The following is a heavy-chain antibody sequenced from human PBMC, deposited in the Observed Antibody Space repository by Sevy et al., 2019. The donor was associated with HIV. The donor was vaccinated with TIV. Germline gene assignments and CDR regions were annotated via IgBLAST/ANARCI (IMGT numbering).Heavy chain of an antibody. J-gene: IGHJ4*02. Sequence: GRSLRLSCAATGFTFSNYAMHWVRQAPGKGMEWVAIIWSDGAYQYHGDSVKGRFTISRDNSKNTLYLQMNNVRVEDTAAYYCARGGYYYDNAAYYALDSWGQGTLVTVSS. CDR3: ARGGYYYDNAAYYALDS. CDR1: GFTFSNYA. V-gene: IGHV3-33*01. CDR2: IWSDGAYQ. D-gene: IGHD3-22*01.